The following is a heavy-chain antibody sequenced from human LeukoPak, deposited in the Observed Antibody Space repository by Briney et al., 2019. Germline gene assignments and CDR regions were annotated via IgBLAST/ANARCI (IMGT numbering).Heavy chain of an antibody. CDR3: ARLHADTTLTPYYYYIYV. J-gene: IGHJ6*03. V-gene: IGHV4-59*11. CDR2: IYYSGST. Sequence: PSETLSLTCTVSGGSISGHYWSWIRQPPGKGPEWIGYIYYSGSTNYNPSLRSRVAISVDTSKNQFSLELSSVTAADTAVYYCARLHADTTLTPYYYYIYVWGKGTTVTASS. D-gene: IGHD1-1*01. CDR1: GGSISGHY.